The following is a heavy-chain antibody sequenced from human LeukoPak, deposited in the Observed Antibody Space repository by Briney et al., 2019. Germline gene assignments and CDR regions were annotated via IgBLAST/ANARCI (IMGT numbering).Heavy chain of an antibody. D-gene: IGHD3-3*01. CDR1: GFTFSNYG. V-gene: IGHV1-2*02. Sequence: PGGSLRLSCAASGFTFSNYGMHWVRQAPGQGLEWMGWINPNSGGTNYAQKFQGRVTMTRDTSISTAYMELSRLRSDDTAVYYCARGEWLFNLGAFDIWGQGTMVTVSS. CDR3: ARGEWLFNLGAFDI. CDR2: INPNSGGT. J-gene: IGHJ3*02.